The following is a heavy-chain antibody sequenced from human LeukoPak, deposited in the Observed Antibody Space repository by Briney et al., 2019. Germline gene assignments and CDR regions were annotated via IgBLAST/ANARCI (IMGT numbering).Heavy chain of an antibody. V-gene: IGHV3-72*01. CDR3: ARVKSIDRAVFDY. Sequence: GGSLRLSCAASGFTFSEHYMAWVRQAPGKGLEWIGRIRSIAASYTTEYAASVKGRFIISRDDSKDSLYLQMSSLKTEDTAVYFCARVKSIDRAVFDYWGQGTLVTVSS. D-gene: IGHD1-14*01. CDR2: IRSIAASYTT. CDR1: GFTFSEHY. J-gene: IGHJ4*02.